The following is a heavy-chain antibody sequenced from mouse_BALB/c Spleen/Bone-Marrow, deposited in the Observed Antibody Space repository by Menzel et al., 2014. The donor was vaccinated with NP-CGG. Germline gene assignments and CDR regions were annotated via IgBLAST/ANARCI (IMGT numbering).Heavy chain of an antibody. CDR1: GYTFSSYW. V-gene: IGHV1-9*01. D-gene: IGHD2-3*01. J-gene: IGHJ2*01. Sequence: QVQLQQPGAELMKPGASVKISCKATGYTFSSYWIEWVKQRPGRGLEWIGEILPGSGSTNYNEKFKGKATFTADTSSNTAYMQLSSLTSEDSAVYYCARLDGYFDYWGQGTTLTVSS. CDR2: ILPGSGST. CDR3: ARLDGYFDY.